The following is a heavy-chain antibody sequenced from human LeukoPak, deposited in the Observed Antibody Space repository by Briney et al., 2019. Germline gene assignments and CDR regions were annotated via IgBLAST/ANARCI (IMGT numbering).Heavy chain of an antibody. J-gene: IGHJ4*02. CDR3: AREELENFDY. D-gene: IGHD1-1*01. Sequence: PGRSLRLSCAASGFTFSSYGMHWVRQAPGKGLEWVAVISYDGSNKYYADSVKGRFTISRDNSKNTLYLQMNSLRAEDTAVYYCAREELENFDYWGQGTLVTVSS. CDR2: ISYDGSNK. V-gene: IGHV3-30*03. CDR1: GFTFSSYG.